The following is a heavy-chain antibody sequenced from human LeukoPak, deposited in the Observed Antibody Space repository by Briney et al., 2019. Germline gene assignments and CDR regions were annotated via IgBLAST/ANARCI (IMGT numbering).Heavy chain of an antibody. CDR3: AKDMKDTASYAFDI. CDR2: ISWNSGSI. Sequence: GGSLRLSCAASGFTFDDYAMHWVRQAPGKGLEWVSGISWNSGSIGYADSVKGRFTISRDNAKNSLYLQMNSLRAEDMALYYCAKDMKDTASYAFDIWGQGTMVTVSS. D-gene: IGHD5-18*01. V-gene: IGHV3-9*03. CDR1: GFTFDDYA. J-gene: IGHJ3*02.